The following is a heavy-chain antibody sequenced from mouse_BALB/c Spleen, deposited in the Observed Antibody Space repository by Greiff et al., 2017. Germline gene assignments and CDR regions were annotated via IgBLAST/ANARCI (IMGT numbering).Heavy chain of an antibody. V-gene: IGHV1S22*01. CDR2: IYPGSGST. D-gene: IGHD4-1*01. CDR1: GYTFTSYW. J-gene: IGHJ4*01. Sequence: LKQPGSELVRPGASVKLSCKASGYTFTSYWMHWVKQRHGQGLEWIGNIYPGSGSTNYDEKFKSKGTLTVDTSSSTAYMHLSSLTSEDSAVYYCTRGGDGRGWEAMDYWGQGTSVTVSS. CDR3: TRGGDGRGWEAMDY.